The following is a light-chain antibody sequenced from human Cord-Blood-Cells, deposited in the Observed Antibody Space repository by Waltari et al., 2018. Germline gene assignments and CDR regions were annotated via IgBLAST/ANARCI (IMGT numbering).Light chain of an antibody. J-gene: IGLJ2*01. V-gene: IGLV3-21*03. CDR2: DDS. CDR1: NIGSKS. CDR3: QVWDSSSDHPVV. Sequence: SYVLTQPPSVSVAPGKPARITCGGTNIGSKSVPWYQQKPGQAPVLVVYDDSDRPSGIPERFSGSNSGNTATLTISRVEAGDEADYYCQVWDSSSDHPVVFGGGTKLTVL.